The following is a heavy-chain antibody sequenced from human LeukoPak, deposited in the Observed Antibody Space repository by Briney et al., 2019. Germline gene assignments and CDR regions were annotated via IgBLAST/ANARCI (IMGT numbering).Heavy chain of an antibody. J-gene: IGHJ5*02. CDR2: IYYSGST. V-gene: IGHV4-31*03. CDR1: GGSISSGGYY. CDR3: ARGGWESAIFGVENWFDP. D-gene: IGHD3-3*01. Sequence: SQTLSLTCTVSGGSISSGGYYWSWIRQHPGKGLEWIGYIYYSGSTYYNPSLKSRVTISVDTSKNQFSLKLSSVTAADTAVYYCARGGWESAIFGVENWFDPWGQGTLVTVSS.